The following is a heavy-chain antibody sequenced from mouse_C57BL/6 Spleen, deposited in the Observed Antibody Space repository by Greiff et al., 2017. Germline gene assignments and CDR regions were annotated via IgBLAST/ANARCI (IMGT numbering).Heavy chain of an antibody. V-gene: IGHV3-6*01. CDR2: ISYDGSN. CDR3: AKGSSYDYYAMDY. CDR1: GYSITSGYY. J-gene: IGHJ4*01. Sequence: ESGPGLVKPSQSLSLTCSVTGYSITSGYYWNWIRQFPGNKLEWMGYISYDGSNNYNPSLKNRISITRDTSKNQFFLKLNSVTTEDTATYYCAKGSSYDYYAMDYWGQGTSVTVSS. D-gene: IGHD1-1*01.